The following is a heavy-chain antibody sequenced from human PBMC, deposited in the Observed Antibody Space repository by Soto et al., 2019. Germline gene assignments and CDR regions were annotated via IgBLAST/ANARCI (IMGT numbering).Heavy chain of an antibody. CDR3: ARASYGSGSYSPDHFDY. V-gene: IGHV1-3*01. J-gene: IGHJ4*02. D-gene: IGHD3-10*01. CDR2: INAANGNT. Sequence: ASVKVSCKASGYIFTNYAMHWVRQAPGQRLEWMGWINAANGNTKYSQKFQGRVTITTDTSASTAYMELSSLRSEDTAVYYCARASYGSGSYSPDHFDYWGQGTLVTVSS. CDR1: GYIFTNYA.